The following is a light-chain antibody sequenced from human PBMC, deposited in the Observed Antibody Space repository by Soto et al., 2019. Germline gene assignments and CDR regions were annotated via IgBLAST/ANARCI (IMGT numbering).Light chain of an antibody. CDR2: EVG. V-gene: IGLV2-23*02. CDR3: CSYAWRGEV. J-gene: IGLJ1*01. CDR1: NIDVGNYDL. Sequence: QSALTQPASVSGSPGQSITISCSGTNIDVGNYDLVSWYQQHPGKAPKLMLYEVGSRPSGVSYRFSGSKSGNTASLTISELQAEDEADYYCCSYAWRGEVFGTGTKVTVL.